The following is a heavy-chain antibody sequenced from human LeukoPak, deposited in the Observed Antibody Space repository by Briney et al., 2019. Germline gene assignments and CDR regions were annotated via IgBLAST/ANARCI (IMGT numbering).Heavy chain of an antibody. CDR1: GFTFSNYG. D-gene: IGHD3-10*01. CDR2: IWYDGSNK. V-gene: IGHV3-33*01. CDR3: ARDHGTYYYGSGSCDY. J-gene: IGHJ4*02. Sequence: PGGSLRLSCAASGFTFSNYGMHWVRQAPGKGLEWVALIWYDGSNKYYTDSVKGRLTISRDNSKDTLFLQMNSLRAEDTAVYYCARDHGTYYYGSGSCDYWGQGTLVTVSS.